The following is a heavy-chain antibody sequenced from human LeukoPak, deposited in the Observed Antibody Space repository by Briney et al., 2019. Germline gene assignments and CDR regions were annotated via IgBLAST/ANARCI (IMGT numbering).Heavy chain of an antibody. V-gene: IGHV3-11*01. CDR1: GFTFSDYY. Sequence: PGGSLRLSCAASGFTFSDYYMSWIRQAPGKGLEWVSYISSSGSTIYYADSVKGRFTISRDNAKNSLYLQMNSLRAEDTAVYYCAREPTTIFGVVDRYGIDVWGQGTSVTVSS. D-gene: IGHD3-3*01. CDR3: AREPTTIFGVVDRYGIDV. J-gene: IGHJ6*02. CDR2: ISSSGSTI.